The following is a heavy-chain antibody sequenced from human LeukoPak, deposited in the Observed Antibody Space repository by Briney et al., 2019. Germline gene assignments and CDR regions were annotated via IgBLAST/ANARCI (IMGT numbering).Heavy chain of an antibody. Sequence: GRSLRLSCAASGFTFSNYAMHWVRQAPGKGLEWVAVISFDGRTIYYADSVKGRFTISRDNSKNTLYLQMNSLKAEDTTVYFCARDQNYYYYMDVWGKGTTVIVSS. J-gene: IGHJ6*03. CDR1: GFTFSNYA. CDR3: ARDQNYYYYMDV. V-gene: IGHV3-30*04. CDR2: ISFDGRTI.